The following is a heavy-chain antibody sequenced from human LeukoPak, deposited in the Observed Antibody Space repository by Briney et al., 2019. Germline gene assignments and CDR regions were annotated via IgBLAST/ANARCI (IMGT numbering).Heavy chain of an antibody. Sequence: SETLSLTCTVSGGSISSSSYYWGWIRQPPGKGLEWIGSIYYSGSTYYNPSLKSRVTISVDTSKNQFSLKLSSVTAADTAVYYCAREVEVYYDSSGYYLDYWGQGTLVTVSS. V-gene: IGHV4-39*07. CDR1: GGSISSSSYY. CDR3: AREVEVYYDSSGYYLDY. D-gene: IGHD3-22*01. J-gene: IGHJ4*02. CDR2: IYYSGST.